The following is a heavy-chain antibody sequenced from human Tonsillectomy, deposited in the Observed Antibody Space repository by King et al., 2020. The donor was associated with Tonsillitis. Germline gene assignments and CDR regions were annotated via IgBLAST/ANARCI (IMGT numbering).Heavy chain of an antibody. CDR2: IDPSDSYT. CDR1: GYSFTNFW. J-gene: IGHJ4*02. Sequence: QLVQSGAEVKKPGESLRISCKVSGYSFTNFWINWVRQMPGKGLEWMGRIDPSDSYTNYSPSFQGHVTISVDKSITTAYLQWSSLKASETAIYYCASQGGRDGYRALYYWGQGTLVTVSS. V-gene: IGHV5-10-1*01. D-gene: IGHD5-24*01. CDR3: ASQGGRDGYRALYY.